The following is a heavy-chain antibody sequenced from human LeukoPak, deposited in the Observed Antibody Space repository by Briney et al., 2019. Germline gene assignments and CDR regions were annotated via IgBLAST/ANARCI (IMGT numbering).Heavy chain of an antibody. Sequence: WETLTLTCSVSHGSISSYYWNWIRQSPGKGLEWIGYVSFSGDTKYSPSLKSRVTMSVDTPNNKFSLRLNSVTAADSAVYYCARPVYCTSANCYPLDTWGQGTLVTVSS. CDR3: ARPVYCTSANCYPLDT. CDR2: VSFSGDT. CDR1: HGSISSYY. D-gene: IGHD1-26*01. J-gene: IGHJ5*02. V-gene: IGHV4-59*01.